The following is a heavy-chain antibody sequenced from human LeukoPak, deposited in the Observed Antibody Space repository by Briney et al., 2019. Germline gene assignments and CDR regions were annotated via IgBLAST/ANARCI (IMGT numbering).Heavy chain of an antibody. Sequence: GGSLRLSCAASGFSFSNYAMHWVRQAPGKGLEWVAVTSYDGNGKYYADSVKGRFTISRDNAKNSLYLQMNSLRAEDMALYYCAKASSNDAFDIWGQGTMVTVSS. V-gene: IGHV3-30-3*01. D-gene: IGHD2-2*01. CDR1: GFSFSNYA. J-gene: IGHJ3*02. CDR3: AKASSNDAFDI. CDR2: TSYDGNGK.